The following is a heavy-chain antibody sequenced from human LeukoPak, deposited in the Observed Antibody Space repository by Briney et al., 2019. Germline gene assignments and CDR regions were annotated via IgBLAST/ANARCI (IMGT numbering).Heavy chain of an antibody. CDR2: ISGSGGST. J-gene: IGHJ3*02. D-gene: IGHD4-17*01. Sequence: GGPLRLSCAASGFTFSSYAMSWVRQAPGKGLEWVSAISGSGGSTYYADSVKGRFTISRDNSKNTLYLQMNSLRAEGTAVYYCAKASTVTYLCFFDIWGQGTMVTVSS. CDR1: GFTFSSYA. V-gene: IGHV3-23*01. CDR3: AKASTVTYLCFFDI.